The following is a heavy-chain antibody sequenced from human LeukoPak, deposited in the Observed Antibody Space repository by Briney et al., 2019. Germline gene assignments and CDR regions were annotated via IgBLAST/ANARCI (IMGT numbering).Heavy chain of an antibody. J-gene: IGHJ4*02. D-gene: IGHD6-13*01. CDR3: VRAPSNSWFAY. CDR2: INPNSGDK. V-gene: IGHV1-2*02. CDR1: GYTFTGYY. Sequence: ASVKVSCKASGYTFTGYYMHWVRHAPGQGREWIGWINPNSGDKNYAQKFQGRVPMTRETSITTAYMELSSLRSDDTAVYYCVRAPSNSWFAYWGQGTLVTVSS.